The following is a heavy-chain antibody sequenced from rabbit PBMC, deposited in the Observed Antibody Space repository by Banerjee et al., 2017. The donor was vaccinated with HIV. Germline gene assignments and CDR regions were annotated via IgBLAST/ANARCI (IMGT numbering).Heavy chain of an antibody. V-gene: IGHV1S45*01. Sequence: QEQLEESGGDLVKPEGSLTLTCTASGFTISSSYWICWVRQAPGKGLEWIGCIWTGTGSAYYASWVNGRFTISKTSSTTVTLQMTSLTAADTATYFCARASYTYGYGSYPAVTFDAFDPWGQGTLVTVS. D-gene: IGHD6-1*01. CDR3: ARASYTYGYGSYPAVTFDAFDP. J-gene: IGHJ2*01. CDR1: GFTISSSYW. CDR2: IWTGTGSA.